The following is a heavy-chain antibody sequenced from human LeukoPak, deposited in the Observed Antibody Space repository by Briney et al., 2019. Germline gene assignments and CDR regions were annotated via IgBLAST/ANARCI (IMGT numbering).Heavy chain of an antibody. CDR2: ISSSSSTI. Sequence: GGSLRLSCAASGFTFSSYSMNWVRQAPGKGLEWVSYISSSSSTIYYADSVKGRFTIPRDNAKNSLYLQMNSLRDEDTAVYYCARDGQLITFGGVIVIPGDVWGQGTTVTVSS. CDR3: ARDGQLITFGGVIVIPGDV. D-gene: IGHD3-16*02. V-gene: IGHV3-48*02. CDR1: GFTFSSYS. J-gene: IGHJ6*02.